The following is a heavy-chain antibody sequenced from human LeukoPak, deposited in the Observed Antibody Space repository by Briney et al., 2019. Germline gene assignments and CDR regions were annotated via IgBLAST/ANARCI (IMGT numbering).Heavy chain of an antibody. CDR2: INHSGST. V-gene: IGHV4-34*01. CDR3: ARVAHCSSTSCSYGMDV. CDR1: GGSFSGYY. Sequence: SETLSLTCAVYGGSFSGYYWSWIRQPPGKGLEWIGEINHSGSTNYNPSLKSRVTISVDTSKNQFSLKLSSVTAADTAVHYCARVAHCSSTSCSYGMDVWGQGTTVTVSS. J-gene: IGHJ6*02. D-gene: IGHD2-2*01.